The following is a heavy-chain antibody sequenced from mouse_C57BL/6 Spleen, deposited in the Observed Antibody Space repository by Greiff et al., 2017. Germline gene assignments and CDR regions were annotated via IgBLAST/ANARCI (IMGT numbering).Heavy chain of an antibody. Sequence: VQLKQPGTELVKPGASVKLSCKASGYTFTSYWMHWVKQRPGQGLEWIGNINPSNGGTNYNEKFKNKATLTVDKSSSTAYMQLSSLTSEDSAVYYCARGGYYGNYLDYWGQGTTLTVSS. CDR1: GYTFTSYW. J-gene: IGHJ2*01. D-gene: IGHD2-1*01. V-gene: IGHV1-53*01. CDR2: INPSNGGT. CDR3: ARGGYYGNYLDY.